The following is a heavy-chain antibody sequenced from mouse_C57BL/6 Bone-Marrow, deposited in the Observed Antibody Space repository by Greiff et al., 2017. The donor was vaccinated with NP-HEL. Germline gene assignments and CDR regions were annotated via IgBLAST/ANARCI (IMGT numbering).Heavy chain of an antibody. Sequence: QVQLQQPGAELVKPGASVKLSCKASGYTFTSYWMHWVKQRPGQGLEWIGMIHPNSGSTNYNEKFKSKATLTVDKSSRTAYMQLSSLTSEDSAVYYCAREDYYYGSSFAYWGQGTLVTVSA. D-gene: IGHD1-1*01. CDR2: IHPNSGST. J-gene: IGHJ3*01. CDR1: GYTFTSYW. CDR3: AREDYYYGSSFAY. V-gene: IGHV1-64*01.